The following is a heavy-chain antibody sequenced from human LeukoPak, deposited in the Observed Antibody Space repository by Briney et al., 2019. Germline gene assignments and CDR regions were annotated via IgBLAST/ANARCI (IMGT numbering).Heavy chain of an antibody. J-gene: IGHJ4*02. CDR1: GGSISSGGYY. Sequence: SETLSLTCTVSGGSISSGGYYWSWIRQHPGKGLEWIGYIYYSGSTYYNPSLRSRVTVSLDKSKNQFSLRLNSVTAADTAIYYCARNAGYSDLNYWGQGVLVTVSS. CDR3: ARNAGYSDLNY. D-gene: IGHD3-22*01. CDR2: IYYSGST. V-gene: IGHV4-31*09.